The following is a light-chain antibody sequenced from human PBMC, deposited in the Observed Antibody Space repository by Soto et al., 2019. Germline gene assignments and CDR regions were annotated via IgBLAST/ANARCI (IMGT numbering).Light chain of an antibody. CDR3: QQSYSTPLG. CDR1: QSIASY. V-gene: IGKV1-39*01. Sequence: DIQMTQSPASLSAYVGDRVTITCRASQSIASYLNWYQLKPGKAPKLLISDAFSLQSGVPSRFSGSGSGTDFTLTINSLQPEDFATYYCQQSYSTPLGFGQGTKVDIK. J-gene: IGKJ1*01. CDR2: DAF.